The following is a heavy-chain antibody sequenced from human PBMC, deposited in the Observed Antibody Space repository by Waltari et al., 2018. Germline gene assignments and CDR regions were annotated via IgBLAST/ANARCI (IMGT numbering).Heavy chain of an antibody. D-gene: IGHD6-19*01. V-gene: IGHV1-69*13. CDR3: ARDLLLGAVAGTGWFDP. CDR2: IIPIFGTA. J-gene: IGHJ5*02. Sequence: KKPGSSVKVSCKASGGTFSSYAISWVRQAPGQGLEWMGGIIPIFGTANYAQKFQGRVTITADESTSTAYMELSSLRSEDTAVYYCARDLLLGAVAGTGWFDPWGQGTLVTVSS. CDR1: GGTFSSYA.